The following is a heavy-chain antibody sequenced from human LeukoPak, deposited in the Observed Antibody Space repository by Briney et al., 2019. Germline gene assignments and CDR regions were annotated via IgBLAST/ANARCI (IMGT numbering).Heavy chain of an antibody. J-gene: IGHJ4*02. CDR1: AFTFSSYS. D-gene: IGHD3-10*01. Sequence: GGSLRLSCAASAFTFSSYSMNWVRQAPGKGLEWVSSISSSGSTIYYADSVKGRFTISRDNAKNSLYLQMNSLRAEDTAVYYCASTRVWFGELTDWGQGTLVTVSS. V-gene: IGHV3-48*04. CDR3: ASTRVWFGELTD. CDR2: ISSSGSTI.